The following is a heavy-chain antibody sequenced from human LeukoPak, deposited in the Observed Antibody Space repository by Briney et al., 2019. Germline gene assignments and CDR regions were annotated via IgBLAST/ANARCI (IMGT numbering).Heavy chain of an antibody. CDR3: ASGDYYGSGSPFDY. Sequence: GGSLRLSCAASGFTFSSYWMSWVRQAPGKGLEWVANIKQDGSEKYYVDSVKGRFTISRDNAKNSLYLQMNSLRAEDTAVYYCASGDYYGSGSPFDYWGQGTLVTVSS. V-gene: IGHV3-7*01. D-gene: IGHD3-10*01. J-gene: IGHJ4*02. CDR2: IKQDGSEK. CDR1: GFTFSSYW.